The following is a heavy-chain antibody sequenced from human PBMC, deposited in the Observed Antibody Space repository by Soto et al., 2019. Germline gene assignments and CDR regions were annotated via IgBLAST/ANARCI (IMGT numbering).Heavy chain of an antibody. Sequence: QVQLQESGPGLVKPSDTLSLTCTVSGYSINSSNWWGWIRQPPGKGLEWIGYIYYSGTTYYNPSLKSRVTMSVDTSKNQFSLKLTSVTAVDTAVYYCARREIQGPIDYWGQGTLVTVSS. V-gene: IGHV4-28*01. D-gene: IGHD1-26*01. CDR3: ARREIQGPIDY. CDR2: IYYSGTT. CDR1: GYSINSSNW. J-gene: IGHJ4*02.